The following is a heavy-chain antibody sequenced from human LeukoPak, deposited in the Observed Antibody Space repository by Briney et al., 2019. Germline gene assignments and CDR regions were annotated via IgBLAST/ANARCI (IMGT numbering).Heavy chain of an antibody. V-gene: IGHV3-11*01. CDR1: GFTFSDYY. J-gene: IGHJ4*02. CDR2: ISGSGSTI. Sequence: PGGSLRLSCAASGFTFSDYYMSWIRQAPGKGLEWVSYISGSGSTIYYADSVRGRFTISRDNSKNTLYLQMNSLRAEDTAVYYCAKDINPDLYCSSTSCYLGFDYWGQGTLVTVSS. D-gene: IGHD2-2*01. CDR3: AKDINPDLYCSSTSCYLGFDY.